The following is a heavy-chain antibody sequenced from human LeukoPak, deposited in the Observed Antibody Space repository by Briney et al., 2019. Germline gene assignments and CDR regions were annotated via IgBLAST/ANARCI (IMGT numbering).Heavy chain of an antibody. CDR1: GFTFSDYY. Sequence: PGGSLRLSCAASGFTFSDYYMSWIRQAPGKGLEWVSYIKTGGSNMYYADSVKGRFTISRGNAKNSLYLQMSSLRAEDTAVYYCARDASTRCYLCEVDHWGQGTLVTVSS. V-gene: IGHV3-11*04. CDR2: IKTGGSNM. J-gene: IGHJ4*02. D-gene: IGHD2-2*01. CDR3: ARDASTRCYLCEVDH.